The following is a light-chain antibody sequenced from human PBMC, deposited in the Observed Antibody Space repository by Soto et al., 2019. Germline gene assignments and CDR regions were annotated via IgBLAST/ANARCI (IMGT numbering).Light chain of an antibody. CDR1: QSVSSSY. CDR2: GAS. V-gene: IGKV3-20*01. CDR3: QQYVTSPEWT. Sequence: EIVLTQSPGTLSLSPGERATLSCRASQSVSSSYLAWYQQKPGQAPRLLIYGASSRATGIPDRFSGSGSGTDFTLTISRLAAEDFAVYYCQQYVTSPEWTFGQGTKVEIK. J-gene: IGKJ1*01.